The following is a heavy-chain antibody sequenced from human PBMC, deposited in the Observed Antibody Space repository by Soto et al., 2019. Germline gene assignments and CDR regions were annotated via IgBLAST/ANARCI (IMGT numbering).Heavy chain of an antibody. CDR3: ARTYWRGWGRRRVDA. Sequence: TLSLTCSGSGDSLASGENYWRWIRRPPGKGLEWIGYIYHSGHTYYNPSLKSRLTISVDTSKNHFSLKLSSVTAADTAVYVGARTYWRGWGRRRVDAWGQGALVTFSS. J-gene: IGHJ5*02. V-gene: IGHV4-30-4*01. D-gene: IGHD3-3*01. CDR2: IYHSGHT. CDR1: GDSLASGENY.